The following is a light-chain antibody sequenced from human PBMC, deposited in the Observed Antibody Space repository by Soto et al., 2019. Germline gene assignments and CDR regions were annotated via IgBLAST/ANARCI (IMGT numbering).Light chain of an antibody. CDR2: DVS. CDR3: SSYTTSNTQV. Sequence: QSALTQRASVSGSPGQSITVSCTRTSSDVGTYNYVYWYQHRPGKAPKLLIYDVSYRPSGVSNRFSGSKSANTASLTISGLQAEVEADYYCSSYTTSNTQVFGGGTKLTVL. CDR1: SSDVGTYNY. V-gene: IGLV2-14*01. J-gene: IGLJ3*02.